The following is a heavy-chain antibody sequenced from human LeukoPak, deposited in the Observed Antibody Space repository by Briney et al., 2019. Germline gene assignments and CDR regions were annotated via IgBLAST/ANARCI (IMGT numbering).Heavy chain of an antibody. V-gene: IGHV3-48*04. CDR1: RFTFSSYS. CDR3: ARDWQQLAFDY. D-gene: IGHD6-13*01. CDR2: ISSSSGTV. J-gene: IGHJ4*02. Sequence: GGSLRLSCAASRFTFSSYSMHWVRQAPGKGLEWVSYISSSSGTVYYADSVKGRFTISRDNAKNSLYLQMNSLRAEDTAVYHCARDWQQLAFDYWGQGTLVTVSS.